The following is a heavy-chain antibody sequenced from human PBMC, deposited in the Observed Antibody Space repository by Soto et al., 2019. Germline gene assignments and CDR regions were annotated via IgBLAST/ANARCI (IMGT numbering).Heavy chain of an antibody. J-gene: IGHJ6*02. CDR1: GFTFSSYA. CDR3: ARAGGYSSSQSYYYYGMDV. D-gene: IGHD6-6*01. CDR2: ISYDGSNK. Sequence: GGSLRLSCAASGFTFSSYAMHWVRQAPGKGLEWVAVISYDGSNKYYADSVKGRFTISRDNSKNTLYLQMNSLRAEDTAVYYCARAGGYSSSQSYYYYGMDVWGQGTTVTVSS. V-gene: IGHV3-30-3*01.